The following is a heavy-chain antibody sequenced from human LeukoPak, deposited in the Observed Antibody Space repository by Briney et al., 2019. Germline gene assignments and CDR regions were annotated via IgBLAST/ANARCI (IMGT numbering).Heavy chain of an antibody. CDR3: ARDARYCSSTSCYAF. J-gene: IGHJ4*02. V-gene: IGHV3-53*01. CDR1: GFTVSSNS. Sequence: PGGSLRLSCAASGFTVSSNSMSWVRQAPGKGLEWVSVIFGGGSAYYADSVKGRFTISRGSSENKVYLQMNSLRAEDTAVYYCARDARYCSSTSCYAFWGQGTLVTVSS. CDR2: IFGGGSA. D-gene: IGHD2-2*01.